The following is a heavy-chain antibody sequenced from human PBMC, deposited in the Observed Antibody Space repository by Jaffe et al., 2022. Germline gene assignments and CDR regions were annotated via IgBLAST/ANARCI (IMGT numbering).Heavy chain of an antibody. CDR2: INGDGTTT. CDR3: ARGGVDAYGRTFDS. D-gene: IGHD3-10*01. CDR1: EVTFSNYW. Sequence: EVQLVESGGGLVQPGGSLRLSCAASEVTFSNYWMHWVRRAPGKGLVWVSHINGDGTTTTYADSVKGRFTISRDNAKNTLFLQMNSLGAEDTAVYYCARGGVDAYGRTFDSWGQGTLVTVSS. J-gene: IGHJ4*02. V-gene: IGHV3-74*01.